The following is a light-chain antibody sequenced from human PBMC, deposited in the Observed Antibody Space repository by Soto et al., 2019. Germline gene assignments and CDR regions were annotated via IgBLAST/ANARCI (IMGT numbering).Light chain of an antibody. CDR3: SSYAISSSLYI. V-gene: IGLV2-14*01. CDR2: DVS. J-gene: IGLJ1*01. Sequence: QSALTQPASVSGSPGQSITISCTEASSDVGGYKYVSWYQLHPGKAPKLMISDVSNRPSGVSDRFSGSKSGNTASLTISGLQAEDEDDYYCSSYAISSSLYIFGTGTKLTVL. CDR1: SSDVGGYKY.